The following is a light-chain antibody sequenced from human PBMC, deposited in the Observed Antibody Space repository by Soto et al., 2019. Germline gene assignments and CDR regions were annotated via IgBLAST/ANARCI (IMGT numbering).Light chain of an antibody. CDR1: SSDVGSYNL. CDR3: CSFVV. J-gene: IGLJ2*01. Sequence: QSALTQPASVSGSPGQSITISCTGTSSDVGSYNLVSWYQHHPGKAPKLMIYEGSKRPSGVSNRFSGSKSGNTASLTISGLQSEDESDYYCCSFVVFGGGTKLTVL. CDR2: EGS. V-gene: IGLV2-23*01.